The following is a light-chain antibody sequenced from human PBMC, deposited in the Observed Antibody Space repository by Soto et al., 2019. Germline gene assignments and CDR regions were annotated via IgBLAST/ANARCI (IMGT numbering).Light chain of an antibody. V-gene: IGKV3-20*01. J-gene: IGKJ1*01. Sequence: EFVLTQSPGTLSLSPGERATLSCRTSQSVSSNQLAWYQQKPGQAPRLLIYGASSRTTGIPDRFSGSGSGTNFTLTISRLETEDFAVYYCQQYGGSPVTFGQGTKVDIK. CDR3: QQYGGSPVT. CDR1: QSVSSNQ. CDR2: GAS.